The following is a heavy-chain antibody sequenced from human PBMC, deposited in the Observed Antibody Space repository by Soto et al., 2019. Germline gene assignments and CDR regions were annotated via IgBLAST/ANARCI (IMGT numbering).Heavy chain of an antibody. Sequence: EVRVLESGGGSVQPGGSLRLSCVASGFTFTMHAMTWVRQGPGMGPEWASSISANGKHTYYADSVKGRFTISRDNSKNTLYLQMNSLRVEDTAIYYCVKDWSGGKCPCRDVWGQGTTVTVSS. CDR2: ISANGKHT. V-gene: IGHV3-23*01. D-gene: IGHD3-3*01. J-gene: IGHJ6*02. CDR3: VKDWSGGKCPCRDV. CDR1: GFTFTMHA.